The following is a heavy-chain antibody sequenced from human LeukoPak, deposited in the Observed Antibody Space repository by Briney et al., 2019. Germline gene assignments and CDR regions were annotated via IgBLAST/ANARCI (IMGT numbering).Heavy chain of an antibody. D-gene: IGHD6-19*01. CDR2: INSDGSST. Sequence: GGSPRLSCAASGFTFSSYWMHWVRQAPGKGLVWVSRINSDGSSTSYADSVKGRFTISRDNAKNTLYLQMNSLRAEVTAVYYCARGRYSSGWYYFDYWGQGTLVTVSS. J-gene: IGHJ4*02. CDR3: ARGRYSSGWYYFDY. CDR1: GFTFSSYW. V-gene: IGHV3-74*01.